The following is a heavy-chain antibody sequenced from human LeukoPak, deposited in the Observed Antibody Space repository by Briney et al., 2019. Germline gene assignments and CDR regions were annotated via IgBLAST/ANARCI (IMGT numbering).Heavy chain of an antibody. CDR3: TREGLNDYNNPTDAFDI. V-gene: IGHV4-4*02. J-gene: IGHJ3*02. D-gene: IGHD4-11*01. Sequence: PSETLSLTCAVSGGSISSANWWSWVRQPPGKGLEGIGEIHHSGTTTYNPPLKSRLTISVDKSKNQFSLTLNSVTAADTAVYFCTREGLNDYNNPTDAFDIWGQGTMVTVSS. CDR2: IHHSGTT. CDR1: GGSISSANW.